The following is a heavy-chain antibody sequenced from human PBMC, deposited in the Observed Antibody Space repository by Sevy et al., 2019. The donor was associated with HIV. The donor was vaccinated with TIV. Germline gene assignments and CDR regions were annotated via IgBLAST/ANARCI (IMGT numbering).Heavy chain of an antibody. CDR1: GFTFSSYA. V-gene: IGHV3-23*01. J-gene: IGHJ4*02. Sequence: GGSLRLSCAASGFTFSSYAMNWVRQAPGKGLEWVSAISGDGGSTYYADSVKGRFTISRDNSKNTLYLQMNSLRAEDTAVYYCAKGTSNYYFDSWGQGTLVTVSS. CDR2: ISGDGGST. CDR3: AKGTSNYYFDS. D-gene: IGHD4-4*01.